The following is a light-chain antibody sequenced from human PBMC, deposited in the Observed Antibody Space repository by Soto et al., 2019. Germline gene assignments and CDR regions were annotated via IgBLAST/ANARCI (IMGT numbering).Light chain of an antibody. J-gene: IGKJ1*01. CDR3: QQYNSYSRT. Sequence: DLQMTQSPSTLSASVGDRLTITCRASQSISSWLAWYEQKPGKXPNXXIYDASSLESGVPSRFSGSGSGTEFTLTISSLQPDDFETYYCQQYNSYSRTFGQGTKVDNK. CDR1: QSISSW. CDR2: DAS. V-gene: IGKV1-5*01.